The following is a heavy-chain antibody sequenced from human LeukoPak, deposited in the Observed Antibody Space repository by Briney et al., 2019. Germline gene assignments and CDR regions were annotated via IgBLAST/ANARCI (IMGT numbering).Heavy chain of an antibody. CDR3: VREDTPATANY. CDR2: ISGGGDIT. CDR1: GFNFANHA. J-gene: IGHJ4*02. Sequence: PGGSLRLPCAASGFNFANHAMSWVRQTPGKGLEWVSAISGGGDITYYADSVKGRFTISRDNSKDTLFLQMHSLRPGDTAVYYCVREDTPATANYWGQGTLVTISS. D-gene: IGHD2-21*02. V-gene: IGHV3-23*01.